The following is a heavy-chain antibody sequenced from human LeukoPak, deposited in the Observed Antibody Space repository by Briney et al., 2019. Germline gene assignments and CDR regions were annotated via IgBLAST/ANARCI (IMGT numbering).Heavy chain of an antibody. V-gene: IGHV3-23*01. D-gene: IGHD6-13*01. CDR2: ISGSGGST. CDR3: AKDFSIAAAGTFDY. Sequence: PGGSLRLSCAASGFTFSSYWMSWVRQAPGKGLEWVSAISGSGGSTYYADSVKGRFTISRDNSKNALYLQMNSLRAEDTAVYYCAKDFSIAAAGTFDYWGQGTLVTVSS. J-gene: IGHJ4*02. CDR1: GFTFSSYW.